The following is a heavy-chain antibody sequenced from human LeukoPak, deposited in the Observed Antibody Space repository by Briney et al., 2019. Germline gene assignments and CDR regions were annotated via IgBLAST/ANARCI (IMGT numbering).Heavy chain of an antibody. CDR1: GGSVSSGTYY. Sequence: SETLSLTCTVSGGSVSSGTYYWSWIRQPPGKGLEWIGYIYYSGSTNYNPSLKSRVTVSVDTSKNQCSLKLSSVTTADTAVYYCTRSTNLEALDIWGQGTMVTVSS. D-gene: IGHD2-8*01. V-gene: IGHV4-61*01. CDR3: TRSTNLEALDI. CDR2: IYYSGST. J-gene: IGHJ3*02.